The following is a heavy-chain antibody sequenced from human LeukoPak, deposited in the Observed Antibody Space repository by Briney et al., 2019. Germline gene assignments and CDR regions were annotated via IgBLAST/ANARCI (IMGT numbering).Heavy chain of an antibody. CDR2: INHSGST. CDR1: GGSFSDYY. Sequence: SETLSLTCAVYGGSFSDYYWSWIRQPPGKGLEWIGEINHSGSTYYNPSLKSRATISGDTSKNQFSLKLSSVTAADTAVYYCARGDYGGNTLDYWGQGTLVTVSS. CDR3: ARGDYGGNTLDY. D-gene: IGHD4-17*01. V-gene: IGHV4-34*01. J-gene: IGHJ4*02.